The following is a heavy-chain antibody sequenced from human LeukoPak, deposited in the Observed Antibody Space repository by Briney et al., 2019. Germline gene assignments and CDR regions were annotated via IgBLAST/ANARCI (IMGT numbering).Heavy chain of an antibody. J-gene: IGHJ5*02. CDR2: ISGSGGST. CDR1: GFTFSSYA. CDR3: AKANVVAAMADWFDP. V-gene: IGHV3-23*01. D-gene: IGHD2-15*01. Sequence: PGGSLRLSCAASGFTFSSYAMSWVRQAPGKGLEWVSAISGSGGSTYYAGSVKGRFTISRDNSKNTLYLQMNSLRAEDTAVYYCAKANVVAAMADWFDPWGQGTLVTVSS.